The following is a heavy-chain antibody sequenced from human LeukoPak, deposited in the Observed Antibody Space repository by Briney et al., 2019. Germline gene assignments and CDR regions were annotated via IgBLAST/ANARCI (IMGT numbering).Heavy chain of an antibody. CDR1: GGSISSSSYY. V-gene: IGHV4-39*01. CDR2: IYYSGST. Sequence: PSETLSLTCTVSGGSISSSSYYWGWIRQPPGKGLEWIGSIYYSGSTYYSPSLKSRVTISVDTSKNQFSLKLSSVTAADTAVYYCARHSPSVTIEYFQHWGQGTLVTVSS. CDR3: ARHSPSVTIEYFQH. D-gene: IGHD1-14*01. J-gene: IGHJ1*01.